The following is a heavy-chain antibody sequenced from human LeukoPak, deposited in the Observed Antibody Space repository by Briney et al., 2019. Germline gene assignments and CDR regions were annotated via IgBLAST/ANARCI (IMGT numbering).Heavy chain of an antibody. CDR2: IWYDGSNK. CDR1: GFTFSSYG. J-gene: IGHJ3*02. D-gene: IGHD2-15*01. CDR3: ARKNTQDAFDI. V-gene: IGHV3-33*01. Sequence: GGSLRLSCAASGFTFSSYGMHWVRRAPGKGLEWVAVIWYDGSNKYYADSVKGRFTISRDNSRNTLYLQMNSLRAEDTAVYFCARKNTQDAFDIWGQGTMVTVSS.